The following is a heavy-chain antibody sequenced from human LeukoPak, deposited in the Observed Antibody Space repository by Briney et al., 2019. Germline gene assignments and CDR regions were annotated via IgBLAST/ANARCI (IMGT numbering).Heavy chain of an antibody. V-gene: IGHV4-30-4*01. CDR1: GGSISSGDYY. J-gene: IGHJ4*02. CDR3: ARGHWSGAQHFDY. CDR2: INYNGYT. Sequence: SETLSLTCTVSGGSISSGDYYWSWIRQPPGKGLEWIGYINYNGYTYCDPSLKSRVTISIDTSKNQFSLKLASVTAADTAVYYCARGHWSGAQHFDYWGQGTLVTVSS. D-gene: IGHD1-1*01.